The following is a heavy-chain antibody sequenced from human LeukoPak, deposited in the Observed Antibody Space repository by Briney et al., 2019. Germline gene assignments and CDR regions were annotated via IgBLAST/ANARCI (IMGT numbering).Heavy chain of an antibody. D-gene: IGHD3-22*01. CDR1: GFIFSSYA. CDR3: AKGTYASSGFPFSYWYFDL. V-gene: IGHV3-23*01. CDR2: ISGSGGST. J-gene: IGHJ2*01. Sequence: GGSLRLSCAASGFIFSSYAMSWVRQAPGKALEWLTAISGSGGSTYYANSVKGRFTISRDNSKNTLYLQMNSLRAEDTAVYYCAKGTYASSGFPFSYWYFDLWGRGTLVTVSS.